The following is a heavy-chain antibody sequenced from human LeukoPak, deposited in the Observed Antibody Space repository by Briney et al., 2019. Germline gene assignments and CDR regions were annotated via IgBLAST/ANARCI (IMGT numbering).Heavy chain of an antibody. Sequence: GGSLRLSCAASGFTVSSNYMSWVRQAPGKGLEWVSVIYSGGSTYYADSVKGRFTISRDNSKNTLYLQMNSQRAEDTAVYYCARARYSSSWYGFDYWGQGTLVTVSS. CDR3: ARARYSSSWYGFDY. D-gene: IGHD6-13*01. CDR1: GFTVSSNY. CDR2: IYSGGST. V-gene: IGHV3-66*01. J-gene: IGHJ4*02.